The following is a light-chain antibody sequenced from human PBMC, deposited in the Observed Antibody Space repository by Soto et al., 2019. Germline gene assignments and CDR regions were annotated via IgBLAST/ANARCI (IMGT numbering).Light chain of an antibody. CDR1: QSIRNW. CDR2: EAS. CDR3: QQYTNYPWT. Sequence: DIQMTQSPSTLSASVGDRATITCRASQSIRNWLAWFQQKPGKAPRLLIYEASRLESGVPSRISGSGSGTEFTLTISXLQPDDFATYYCQQYTNYPWTFGQGTKV. J-gene: IGKJ1*01. V-gene: IGKV1-5*03.